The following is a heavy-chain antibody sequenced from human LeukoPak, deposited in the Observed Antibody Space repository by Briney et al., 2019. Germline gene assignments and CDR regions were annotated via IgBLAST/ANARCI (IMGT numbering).Heavy chain of an antibody. CDR1: GGSISSYY. CDR3: ARGIRWTWFDP. Sequence: SETLSLTCTVSGGSISSYYWSWIRQPPGKGLEWIGYIYYSGSTNYNPSLKSRVTISVDTSKNQFSLKLSSVTAADTAVYYCARGIRWTWFDPWGQGTLVTVSS. D-gene: IGHD4-23*01. V-gene: IGHV4-59*01. CDR2: IYYSGST. J-gene: IGHJ5*02.